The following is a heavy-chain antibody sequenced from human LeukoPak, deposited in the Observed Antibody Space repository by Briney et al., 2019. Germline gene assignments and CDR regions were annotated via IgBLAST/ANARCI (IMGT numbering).Heavy chain of an antibody. D-gene: IGHD3-22*01. J-gene: IGHJ4*02. Sequence: ASVKVSCKASGYTFTSYPMSWVRQAPGQGLEWMGWISPYNGNTIYAQKLQGRVTMTTDTSTSTAYMELRSLRSDDTAVYYCARGSPPRVYYDRSGYYSYYFDYWGQGTLVTVSS. CDR3: ARGSPPRVYYDRSGYYSYYFDY. CDR2: ISPYNGNT. V-gene: IGHV1-18*01. CDR1: GYTFTSYP.